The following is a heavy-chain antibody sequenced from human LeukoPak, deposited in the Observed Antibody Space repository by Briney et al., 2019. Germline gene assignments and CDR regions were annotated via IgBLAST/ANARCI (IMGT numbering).Heavy chain of an antibody. CDR2: IGGRDGST. CDR3: AKGHYYGSGSLDY. Sequence: GGSLRLSCAASGFTFSSYGMSWVRQAPGKGLEWVSAIGGRDGSTYYADSVKGRFTISRDNSKNTLYVQMTSLRAEDTAVYYCAKGHYYGSGSLDYWGQGTLVTVSS. D-gene: IGHD3-10*01. CDR1: GFTFSSYG. J-gene: IGHJ4*02. V-gene: IGHV3-23*01.